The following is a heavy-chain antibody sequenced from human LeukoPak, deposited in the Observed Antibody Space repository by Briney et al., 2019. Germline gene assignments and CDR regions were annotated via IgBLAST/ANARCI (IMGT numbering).Heavy chain of an antibody. V-gene: IGHV3-48*03. D-gene: IGHD4-17*01. J-gene: IGHJ4*02. Sequence: QPGGSLRLSCAVSGFTFSSYEMNWVRQAPGKGLEWVSYISRSGTTIYYADSVKGRFTISRDNAKNSLYLQMNSLRAEDTAVYYCAREMPGDDDYWGQGTLVTVSS. CDR2: ISRSGTTI. CDR1: GFTFSSYE. CDR3: AREMPGDDDY.